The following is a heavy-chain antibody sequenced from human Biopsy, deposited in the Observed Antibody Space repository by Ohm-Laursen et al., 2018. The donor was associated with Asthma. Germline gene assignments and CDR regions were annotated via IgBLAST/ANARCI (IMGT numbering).Heavy chain of an antibody. CDR2: MSYDGSIK. CDR3: ARGLDYSGRSGFDY. Sequence: RSLRLSCAASGFTFSSHGMDWVRQAPGKGLEWVALMSYDGSIKDYADSVKGRFTISRDNSMNTLYLHMNSLRVEDTAVYYCARGLDYSGRSGFDYWGQGTLVTVSS. CDR1: GFTFSSHG. J-gene: IGHJ4*02. V-gene: IGHV3-33*05. D-gene: IGHD3-10*01.